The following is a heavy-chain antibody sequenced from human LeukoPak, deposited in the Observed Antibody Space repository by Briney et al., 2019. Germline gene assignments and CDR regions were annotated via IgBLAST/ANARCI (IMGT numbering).Heavy chain of an antibody. Sequence: PGRSLRLSCAASGLTFSSYGMHWVRQAPGKGLEWVAVIWYDGSNKYYADSVKGRFTISRDNSKNTLYLQMNSLRAEDTAVYYCARDANDYGDYVSVFDYWGQGTLVTVSS. D-gene: IGHD4-17*01. V-gene: IGHV3-33*01. J-gene: IGHJ4*02. CDR2: IWYDGSNK. CDR1: GLTFSSYG. CDR3: ARDANDYGDYVSVFDY.